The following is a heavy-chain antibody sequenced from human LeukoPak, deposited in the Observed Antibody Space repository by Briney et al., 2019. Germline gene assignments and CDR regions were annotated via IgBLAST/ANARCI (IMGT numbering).Heavy chain of an antibody. CDR2: ISSSGSAI. J-gene: IGHJ3*02. CDR1: GFTFSDYY. D-gene: IGHD2-15*01. V-gene: IGHV3-11*04. Sequence: PGGSLRLSCAASGFTFSDYYMSWIRQAPGKGLEWVSYISSSGSAIFYADSVKGRFTISRDNAKNSLYLQMNSLRAEDTVVYYCARVVVANDAFDIWGQGTMVTVSS. CDR3: ARVVVANDAFDI.